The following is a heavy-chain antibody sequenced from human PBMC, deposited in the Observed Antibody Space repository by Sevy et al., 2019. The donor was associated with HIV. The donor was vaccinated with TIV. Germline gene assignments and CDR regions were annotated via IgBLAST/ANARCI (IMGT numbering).Heavy chain of an antibody. D-gene: IGHD3-3*01. CDR1: GGSINNYW. J-gene: IGHJ6*02. V-gene: IGHV4-4*07. CDR2: IYSSGTA. Sequence: SETLSLTCTVSGGSINNYWWGWIRQPAGKGLEWIGRIYSSGTADYNPSLKSRVTMSVDTARNQFSLKMSSVTAADTAVYFCARDDQDSWSGYYKVQYKYIMDVWGQGTTVTVSS. CDR3: ARDDQDSWSGYYKVQYKYIMDV.